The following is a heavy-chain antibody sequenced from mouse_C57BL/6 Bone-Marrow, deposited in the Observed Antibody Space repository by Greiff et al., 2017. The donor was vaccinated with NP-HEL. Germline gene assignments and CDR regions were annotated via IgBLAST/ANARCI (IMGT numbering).Heavy chain of an antibody. V-gene: IGHV1-52*01. CDR1: GYTFTSYW. CDR3: ARSSYYDYDAMDY. J-gene: IGHJ4*01. CDR2: IDPSDSET. Sequence: QVQLQQPGAELVRPGSSVKLSCKASGYTFTSYWMHWVKQRPIQGLEWIGNIDPSDSETHYNQKFKDKATLTVDKSSSTAYMQLSSLTSEDSAVYYCARSSYYDYDAMDYWGQGTSVTVSS. D-gene: IGHD2-10*01.